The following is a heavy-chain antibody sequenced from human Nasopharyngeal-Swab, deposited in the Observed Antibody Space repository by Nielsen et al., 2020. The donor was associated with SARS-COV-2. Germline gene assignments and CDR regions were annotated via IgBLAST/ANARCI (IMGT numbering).Heavy chain of an antibody. CDR2: ISAYNGNT. V-gene: IGHV1-18*01. CDR3: AREGLYYDFWSGFDY. D-gene: IGHD3-3*01. Sequence: WVRQAPGQGLEWMGWISAYNGNTNYAQKLQGRVTMTTDTSTSTAYMELRSLRSDGTAVYYCAREGLYYDFWSGFDYWGQGTLVTVSS. J-gene: IGHJ4*02.